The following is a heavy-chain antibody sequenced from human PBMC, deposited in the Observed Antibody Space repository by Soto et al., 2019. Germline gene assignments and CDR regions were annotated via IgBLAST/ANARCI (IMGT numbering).Heavy chain of an antibody. J-gene: IGHJ3*02. CDR1: GGSISSYY. CDR3: ARLVNHCSGGSCYGDAFDI. Sequence: SETLSLTCTVSGGSISSYYWSWIRQPPGKGLEWIGYIYYSGSTNYNPSLKSRVTISVDTSKNQFSLKLSSVTAADTAVYSCARLVNHCSGGSCYGDAFDIWGQGTMVTVSS. CDR2: IYYSGST. D-gene: IGHD2-15*01. V-gene: IGHV4-59*08.